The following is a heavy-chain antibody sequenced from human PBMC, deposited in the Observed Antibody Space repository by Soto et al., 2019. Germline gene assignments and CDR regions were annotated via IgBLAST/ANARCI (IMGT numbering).Heavy chain of an antibody. CDR1: GFTFSSYG. V-gene: IGHV3-30*03. Sequence: GGSLRLSCAASGFTFSSYGMHWVRQAPGKGLEWVAVISYDGSNKYYADSVKGRFTISRDNSKNTLYLQMNSLRAEDTAVYYCAIGGIDSSSSGSSYYYYGMDVWGQGTTVTVSS. CDR2: ISYDGSNK. J-gene: IGHJ6*02. D-gene: IGHD6-6*01. CDR3: AIGGIDSSSSGSSYYYYGMDV.